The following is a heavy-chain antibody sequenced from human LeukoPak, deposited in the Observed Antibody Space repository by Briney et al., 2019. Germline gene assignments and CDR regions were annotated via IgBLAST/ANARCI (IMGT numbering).Heavy chain of an antibody. V-gene: IGHV4-34*01. CDR2: MHYTGAT. J-gene: IGHJ2*01. Sequence: SETLSLTCAVYGGSLSGYYWSWFRQPPGKGLEWIGEMHYTGATNYSPSLKSRVTISAGTSKNQFSLKVNSVTAADTAVYYCARGVALYYYFDLWGRGTLVTVSS. CDR3: ARGVALYYYFDL. D-gene: IGHD2-15*01. CDR1: GGSLSGYY.